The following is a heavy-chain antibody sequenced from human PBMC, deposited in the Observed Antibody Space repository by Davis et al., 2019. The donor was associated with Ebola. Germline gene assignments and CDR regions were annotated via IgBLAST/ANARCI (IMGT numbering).Heavy chain of an antibody. Sequence: ASVKVSCKASGYTFTSNYIHWVRQTPGQGLEWMGIIDPSGGSTSYAQKLQGRVTITRDTSTSTVYMELSSLRFEDTAVYYCARRASHCSTTSCPEFDPWGQGTLVTVSS. D-gene: IGHD2-2*01. CDR3: ARRASHCSTTSCPEFDP. CDR2: IDPSGGST. J-gene: IGHJ5*02. V-gene: IGHV1-46*03. CDR1: GYTFTSNY.